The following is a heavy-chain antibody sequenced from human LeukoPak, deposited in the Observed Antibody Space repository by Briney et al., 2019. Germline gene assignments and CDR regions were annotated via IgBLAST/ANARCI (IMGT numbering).Heavy chain of an antibody. V-gene: IGHV3-48*03. J-gene: IGHJ4*02. Sequence: GGSLRLSCAASGFDFSDYVMTWVRQAPGKGLEWISYISSSGSAIYYADSVKGRFTIPRDNAKNSLYLQMNSLRAEDTAVYYCARDYNFDYWGQGTLVTVSS. CDR3: ARDYNFDY. CDR1: GFDFSDYV. CDR2: ISSSGSAI.